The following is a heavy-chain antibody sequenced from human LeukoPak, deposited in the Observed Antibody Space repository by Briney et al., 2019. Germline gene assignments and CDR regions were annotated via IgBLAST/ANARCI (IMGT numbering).Heavy chain of an antibody. Sequence: GGSLRLSCAASGFPFSSYAMHWVRQAPGKGLEWVALISYDGSNKYYADSVKGRFTVSRDNSKSTLYLQMNSLRAEDTAVYYCAKDPQYYYDSSGYPSDWGQGTLVTVSS. CDR1: GFPFSSYA. J-gene: IGHJ4*02. D-gene: IGHD3-22*01. V-gene: IGHV3-30-3*01. CDR3: AKDPQYYYDSSGYPSD. CDR2: ISYDGSNK.